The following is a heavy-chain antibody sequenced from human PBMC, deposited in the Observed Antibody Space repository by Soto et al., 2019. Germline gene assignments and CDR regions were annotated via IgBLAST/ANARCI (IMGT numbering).Heavy chain of an antibody. V-gene: IGHV3-64D*08. CDR1: GFTFSDFS. D-gene: IGHD2-15*01. Sequence: GGSLRLSCSASGFTFSDFSMHWVRQAPGKGLDYVSAISSSGDNTYYADSVKGRFTISRDNSKNSLYLQMSSLRAEDTAVYYCVKVGPKISVRSYYDYWGQGTRVTVSS. CDR2: ISSSGDNT. J-gene: IGHJ4*02. CDR3: VKVGPKISVRSYYDY.